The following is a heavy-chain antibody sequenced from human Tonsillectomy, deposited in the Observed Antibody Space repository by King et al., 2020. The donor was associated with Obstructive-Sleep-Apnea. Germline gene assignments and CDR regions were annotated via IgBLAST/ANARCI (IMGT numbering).Heavy chain of an antibody. CDR2: TDTAGDT. V-gene: IGHV3-13*01. CDR3: VRDDSSGYDAFDI. D-gene: IGHD3-22*01. J-gene: IGHJ3*02. Sequence: DVQLVESGGGLVQPGGSLRLSCAASGFTFSNYDMHWVRQATGEGLEWVSATDTAGDTYYIDSVKGRFTISRENAKNSLYLQMNSLRVGDTAVYYCVRDDSSGYDAFDIWGQGTMVTVSS. CDR1: GFTFSNYD.